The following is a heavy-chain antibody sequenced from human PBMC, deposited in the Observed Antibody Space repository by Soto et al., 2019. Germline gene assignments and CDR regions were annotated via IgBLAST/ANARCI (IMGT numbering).Heavy chain of an antibody. D-gene: IGHD1-26*01. V-gene: IGHV5-51*01. CDR2: IYPGDSET. CDR3: ARHSRAIVATTDPLDI. Sequence: GESLQIACESSLNYVDRYWIAFLRHSLGIGLEWIGFIYPGDSETTYSPSFQGRVTISTDKSTRTAYLQWSGLKASDTATYYCARHSRAIVATTDPLDIWGQGTKVTVSS. J-gene: IGHJ3*02. CDR1: LNYVDRYW.